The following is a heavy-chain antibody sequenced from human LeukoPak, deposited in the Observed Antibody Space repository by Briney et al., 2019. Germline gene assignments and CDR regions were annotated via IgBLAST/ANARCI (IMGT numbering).Heavy chain of an antibody. CDR3: ARDRGRYYDSRGFYWGYYFDS. Sequence: GGSLRLSCAASGFTFSSYAISWVRHAPGKGLEWVSAISGSGGSTYYPDSVKGRFTISRDNSKDTLYLQMSSVTVAATAVYYCARDRGRYYDSRGFYWGYYFDSWGQGILVTVST. V-gene: IGHV3-23*01. D-gene: IGHD3-22*01. CDR2: ISGSGGST. J-gene: IGHJ4*02. CDR1: GFTFSSYA.